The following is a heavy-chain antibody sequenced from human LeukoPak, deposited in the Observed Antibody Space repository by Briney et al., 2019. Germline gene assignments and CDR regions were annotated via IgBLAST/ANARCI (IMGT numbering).Heavy chain of an antibody. CDR1: GFTFSSYS. CDR3: TKDHYPTIVGSKAIGSWDY. CDR2: ISSSSSYI. V-gene: IGHV3-21*04. J-gene: IGHJ4*02. D-gene: IGHD1-26*01. Sequence: GGSLRLSCAASGFTFSSYSMNWVRQAPGKGLEWVSSISSSSSYIYYADSVKGRFTISRDNAKNSLYLQMNSLRAEDTAVYYCTKDHYPTIVGSKAIGSWDYWGQGTLIAVSS.